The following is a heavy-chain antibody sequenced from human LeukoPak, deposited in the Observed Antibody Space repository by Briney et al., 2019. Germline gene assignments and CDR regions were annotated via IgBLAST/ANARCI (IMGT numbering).Heavy chain of an antibody. J-gene: IGHJ5*02. V-gene: IGHV3-21*04. CDR1: GFTFSSYS. CDR3: ARAGYSSSWLRRNWFDP. Sequence: GGSLRLSCAASGFTFSSYSMNWVRQAPGKGLEWVSSISSSSSYIYYADSVKGRFTISRDNAKNSLYLQMNSLRAEDTAVYYCARAGYSSSWLRRNWFDPWGQGTLVTVSS. D-gene: IGHD6-13*01. CDR2: ISSSSSYI.